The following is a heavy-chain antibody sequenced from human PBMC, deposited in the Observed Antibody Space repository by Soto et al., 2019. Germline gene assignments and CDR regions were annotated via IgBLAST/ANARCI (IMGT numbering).Heavy chain of an antibody. Sequence: EVQLVESGGGLVQPGGSLRLSCAASGFSITNTWMHWVRQAPGKGLEWVGRVKSKADGGTADYAAPVKGRFTVSRDDSKNTQYLQMNSLKMEDTAVYYRNSYPDFWGGHTPLWGQGTLVTVSS. CDR3: NSYPDFWGGHTPL. CDR1: GFSITNTW. J-gene: IGHJ4*02. D-gene: IGHD3-3*01. V-gene: IGHV3-15*07. CDR2: VKSKADGGTA.